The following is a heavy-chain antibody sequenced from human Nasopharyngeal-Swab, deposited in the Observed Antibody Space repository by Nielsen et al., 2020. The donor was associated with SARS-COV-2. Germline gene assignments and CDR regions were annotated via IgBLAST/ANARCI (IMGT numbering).Heavy chain of an antibody. V-gene: IGHV3-7*01. D-gene: IGHD6-13*01. CDR3: AYSSSWTTVGDY. CDR1: GFTFISYW. J-gene: IGHJ4*02. CDR2: IKQDGSEK. Sequence: GESLKISCAASGFTFISYWMSWVRQAPGKGLEWVANIKQDGSEKYYVDSVKGRFTISRDNAKNSLYLQMNSLRAEDTAVYYCAYSSSWTTVGDYWGQGTLVTVSS.